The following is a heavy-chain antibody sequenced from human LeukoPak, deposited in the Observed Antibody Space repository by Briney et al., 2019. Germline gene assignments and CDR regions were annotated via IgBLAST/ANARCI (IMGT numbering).Heavy chain of an antibody. CDR2: IYYSGST. V-gene: IGHV4-59*01. Sequence: ASVTLSLTCTVSGGSISSYYWSWIRQPPGKGLEWIGYIYYSGSTNYNPSLKSRVAISVDTSKNQFSLKLSSVTAADTAVYYCASSGWSLIYFQYWGQGTLVTVSS. CDR3: ASSGWSLIYFQY. CDR1: GGSISSYY. D-gene: IGHD6-19*01. J-gene: IGHJ1*01.